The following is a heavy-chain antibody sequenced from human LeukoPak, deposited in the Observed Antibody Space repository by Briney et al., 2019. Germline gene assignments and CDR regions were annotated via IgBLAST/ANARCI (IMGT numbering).Heavy chain of an antibody. CDR3: ASSPFVPAAIVY. CDR2: IKQDGSEK. V-gene: IGHV3-7*01. Sequence: PGGSLRLSCAASGFTFSSYAMSWVRQAPGKGLEWVANIKQDGSEKYYVDSVKGRFTISRDNAKNSLYLQMNSLRAEDTAVYYCASSPFVPAAIVYWGQGTLVTVSS. D-gene: IGHD2-2*01. CDR1: GFTFSSYA. J-gene: IGHJ4*02.